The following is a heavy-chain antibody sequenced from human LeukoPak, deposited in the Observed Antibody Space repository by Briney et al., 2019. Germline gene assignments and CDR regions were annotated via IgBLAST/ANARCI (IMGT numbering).Heavy chain of an antibody. CDR1: GGSFSDYY. CDR3: ARARWELLPGDAFDI. Sequence: SETLSLTCAVYGGSFSDYYWTWIRQPPGKGPEWIGEINHSGSANYNPSLKSRVTISVDTSKNQFSLKLSSVTAADTAVYYCARARWELLPGDAFDIWGQGTMVTVSS. D-gene: IGHD1-26*01. J-gene: IGHJ3*02. V-gene: IGHV4-34*01. CDR2: INHSGSA.